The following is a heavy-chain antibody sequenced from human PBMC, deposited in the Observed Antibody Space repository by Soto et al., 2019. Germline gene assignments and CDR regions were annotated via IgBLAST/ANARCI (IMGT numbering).Heavy chain of an antibody. Sequence: WGSLRLSCAASGFTFSSYGMHWDRQAPGKGLEWVAVISYDGSNKYYADSVKGRFTISKDNSLSTLYLQVDFLRADDTAVYYCAKDAVYGDGFWLPESWGQGTLVTVSS. CDR2: ISYDGSNK. V-gene: IGHV3-30*18. J-gene: IGHJ4*02. CDR3: AKDAVYGDGFWLPES. CDR1: GFTFSSYG. D-gene: IGHD4-17*01.